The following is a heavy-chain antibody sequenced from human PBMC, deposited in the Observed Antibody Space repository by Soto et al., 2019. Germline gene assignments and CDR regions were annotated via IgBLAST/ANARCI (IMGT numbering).Heavy chain of an antibody. CDR1: GFTFSSYG. CDR3: ASSFATPEAHFDY. D-gene: IGHD6-6*01. Sequence: GGSLRLSCAASGFTFSSYGMHWVRQAPGKGLEWVAVISYDGSNKYYADSVKGRFTISRENSKNTLYLQMNSLRAEDTAVYYCASSFATPEAHFDYWGQGTLVTVSS. J-gene: IGHJ4*02. CDR2: ISYDGSNK. V-gene: IGHV3-30*03.